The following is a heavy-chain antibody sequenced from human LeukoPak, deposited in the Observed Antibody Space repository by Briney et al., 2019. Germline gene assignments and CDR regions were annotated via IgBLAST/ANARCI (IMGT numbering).Heavy chain of an antibody. CDR2: ISYDGSNK. CDR3: ARTPITIFGVVTLYYFDY. CDR1: GFTFSSYA. V-gene: IGHV3-30-3*01. D-gene: IGHD3-3*01. Sequence: GGSLRLSCAASGFTFSSYAMHWVRQAPGKGLEWVAVISYDGSNKYYADSVKGRFTISRDNSKNTLYLQMNSLRAEDTAVYYCARTPITIFGVVTLYYFDYWGQGTLVTVSS. J-gene: IGHJ4*02.